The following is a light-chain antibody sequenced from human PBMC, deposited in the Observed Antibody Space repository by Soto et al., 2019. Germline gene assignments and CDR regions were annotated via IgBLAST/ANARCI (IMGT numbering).Light chain of an antibody. Sequence: AIQMTQSPSSLSASVGDRVTITCLASQDIRSELGWYQQKPGKAPNILIYTASTLQSGVSSRFSGSGSGTDFTLTINSLQPEDFAIYYCLQDYSYPLTFGGGTKVDIK. CDR3: LQDYSYPLT. CDR2: TAS. J-gene: IGKJ4*01. CDR1: QDIRSE. V-gene: IGKV1-6*01.